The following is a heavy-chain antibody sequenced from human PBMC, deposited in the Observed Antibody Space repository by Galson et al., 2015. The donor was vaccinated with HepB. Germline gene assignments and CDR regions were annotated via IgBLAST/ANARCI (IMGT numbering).Heavy chain of an antibody. J-gene: IGHJ5*02. CDR3: TSPCGGSCHNWFDP. D-gene: IGHD2-15*01. Sequence: SLRLSCAASGFTFSGSAMHWVRQASGKGLEWVGHIRSKANSYATAYAASVKGRFTISRDDSKNTAYLQMNSLKTEDTAVYYCTSPCGGSCHNWFDPWGQGTLVTVSS. CDR1: GFTFSGSA. CDR2: IRSKANSYAT. V-gene: IGHV3-73*01.